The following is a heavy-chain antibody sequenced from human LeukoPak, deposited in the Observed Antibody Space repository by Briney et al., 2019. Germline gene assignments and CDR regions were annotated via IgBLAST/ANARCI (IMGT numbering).Heavy chain of an antibody. J-gene: IGHJ4*02. Sequence: ASVKVSCKASGYTFTSYGISWVRQAPGQGLEWMGWISAYNGNTNYAQKLQGRVTMTTDTSTSTVYMELSSLRSEDTAVYYCARGIDYYDSSGYVSWGQGTLVTVSS. V-gene: IGHV1-18*01. CDR3: ARGIDYYDSSGYVS. D-gene: IGHD3-22*01. CDR2: ISAYNGNT. CDR1: GYTFTSYG.